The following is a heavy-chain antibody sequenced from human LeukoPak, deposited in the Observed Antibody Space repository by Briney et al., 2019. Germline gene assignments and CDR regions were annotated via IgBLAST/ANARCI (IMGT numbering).Heavy chain of an antibody. D-gene: IGHD5-24*01. CDR2: INPNSGGA. Sequence: ASVKVSCKASGYTFTCYYMHWVRQAPGQGLEWMGWINPNSGGANYAQKFQGRVTMTRDTSISTAYMELSRLRSDDTAVYYCARGREMATMVAAYWGQGTLVTVSS. V-gene: IGHV1-2*02. CDR1: GYTFTCYY. J-gene: IGHJ4*02. CDR3: ARGREMATMVAAY.